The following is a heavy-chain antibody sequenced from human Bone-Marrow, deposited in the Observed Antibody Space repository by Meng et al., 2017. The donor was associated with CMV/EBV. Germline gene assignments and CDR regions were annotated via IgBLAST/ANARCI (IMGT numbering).Heavy chain of an antibody. CDR2: IYYSGST. D-gene: IGHD6-19*01. CDR1: GGSISSSSYY. J-gene: IGHJ4*02. CDR3: ARPARYSSGWYYFDY. V-gene: IGHV4-39*01. Sequence: SETLSLTCTVSGGSISSSSYYWGWIRQPPGKGLEWIGSIYYSGSTYYNPSLKSRVTISVDTSKNQCSLKLSSVTAADTAVYYCARPARYSSGWYYFDYWGQGTLVTVSS.